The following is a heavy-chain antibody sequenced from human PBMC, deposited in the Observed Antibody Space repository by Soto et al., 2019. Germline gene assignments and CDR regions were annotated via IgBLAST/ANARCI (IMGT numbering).Heavy chain of an antibody. CDR2: IHYSGST. D-gene: IGHD6-13*01. Sequence: SETLSLTCTVSGGSISGYYWGWIRQSPGKGLEWIGYIHYSGSTNYNPSLKSRVTISVDTSKNQLSLKLSSVTAADTAVYYCARGSAAGTKSPFDYWGQGTLVTVSS. CDR1: GGSISGYY. CDR3: ARGSAAGTKSPFDY. J-gene: IGHJ4*02. V-gene: IGHV4-59*01.